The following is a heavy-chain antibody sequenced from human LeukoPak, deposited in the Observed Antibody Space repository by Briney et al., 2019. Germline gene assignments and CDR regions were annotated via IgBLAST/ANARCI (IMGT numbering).Heavy chain of an antibody. Sequence: SETLSLTCTVSGGSINSSSYYWGWIRQPPGKGLECIGSIYYSGSTYYNPSLKSRVTISVDTSKNQFSLKLSFVTAADTAVYYCARGLAVAGTGGYWGQGTLVTVSS. D-gene: IGHD6-19*01. CDR1: GGSINSSSYY. J-gene: IGHJ4*02. CDR3: ARGLAVAGTGGY. CDR2: IYYSGST. V-gene: IGHV4-39*01.